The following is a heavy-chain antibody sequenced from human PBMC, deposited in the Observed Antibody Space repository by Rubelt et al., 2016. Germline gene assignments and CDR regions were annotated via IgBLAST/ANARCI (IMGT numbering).Heavy chain of an antibody. J-gene: IGHJ4*02. D-gene: IGHD2/OR15-2a*01. Sequence: QVQLLQSGAEVKKPGASVKVSCEASGYTFTSYGISWVRQAPGQGLEWVGWISAYNGDTTYAQKLQGRVTLTTNTSTTTAYMERRSLRSDDTAVYYCAQKGSEKYYKNWGQGTLVTVSS. CDR1: GYTFTSYG. V-gene: IGHV1-18*01. CDR2: ISAYNGDT. CDR3: AQKGSEKYYKN.